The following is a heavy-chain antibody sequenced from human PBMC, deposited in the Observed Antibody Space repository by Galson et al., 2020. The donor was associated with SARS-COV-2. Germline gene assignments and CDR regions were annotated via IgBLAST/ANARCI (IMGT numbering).Heavy chain of an antibody. CDR3: ARDSCGGDCYPYWYFDL. Sequence: GESLKISCAASGFTFSSYGMHWVRQAPGKGLEWVAVIWYDGSNKYYADSVKGRFTISRDNSKNTLYLQMNSLRAEDTAVYYCARDSCGGDCYPYWYFDLWGRGTLVTVSS. CDR2: IWYDGSNK. V-gene: IGHV3-33*01. J-gene: IGHJ2*01. CDR1: GFTFSSYG. D-gene: IGHD2-21*02.